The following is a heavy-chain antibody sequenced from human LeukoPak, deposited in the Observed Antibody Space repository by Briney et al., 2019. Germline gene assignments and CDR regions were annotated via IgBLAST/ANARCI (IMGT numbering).Heavy chain of an antibody. J-gene: IGHJ3*02. Sequence: ASVKVSCKASGYTFTGYYMHWVRQAPGQGLEWMGWINPNSGGTNYAQKFQGRVTITRDTSISTAYMELSRLRSDATAVYYCARLIVGAPYPLAFDIWGQGTMVTVSS. D-gene: IGHD1-26*01. CDR3: ARLIVGAPYPLAFDI. CDR1: GYTFTGYY. CDR2: INPNSGGT. V-gene: IGHV1-2*02.